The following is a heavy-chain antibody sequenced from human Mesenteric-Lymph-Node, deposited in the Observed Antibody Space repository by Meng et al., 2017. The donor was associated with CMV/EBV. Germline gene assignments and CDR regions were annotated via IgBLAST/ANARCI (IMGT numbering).Heavy chain of an antibody. V-gene: IGHV4-34*01. CDR3: ARDSTTVELYNWFDP. J-gene: IGHJ5*02. D-gene: IGHD4-23*01. CDR2: INHSGST. CDR1: GGSFSGYY. Sequence: SETLSLTCAVYGGSFSGYYWSWIRQPPGKGLEWIGEINHSGSTNYNPSLKSRVTISVDTSKNQFSLKLSSVTAADTAIYYCARDSTTVELYNWFDPWGQGTLVTVSS.